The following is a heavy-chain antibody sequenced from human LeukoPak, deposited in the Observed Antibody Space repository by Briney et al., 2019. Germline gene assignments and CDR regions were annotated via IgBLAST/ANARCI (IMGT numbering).Heavy chain of an antibody. D-gene: IGHD6-13*01. CDR1: GFTFSNYR. CDR2: IRQDGSEN. V-gene: IGHV3-7*01. J-gene: IGHJ4*02. CDR3: ARDGGSWYVGY. Sequence: GGSLRLSCAASGFTFSNYRMHWVRQAPGKGLEWVANIRQDGSENYYVDSVKGRFTISRDNAKNSLYLQMNSLRVEDTAVYYCARDGGSWYVGYWGQGTLVTVSS.